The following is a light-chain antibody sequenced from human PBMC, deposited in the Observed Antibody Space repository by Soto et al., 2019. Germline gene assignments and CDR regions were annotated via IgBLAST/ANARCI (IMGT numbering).Light chain of an antibody. CDR2: GNS. CDR1: SSNIGAGYD. V-gene: IGLV1-40*01. CDR3: QSYDSSLSGPVV. Sequence: VLTQPPSVSGAPGQRVTISCTGSSSNIGAGYDVHWYQQLPGTAPKLLIYGNSNRPSGVPDRFSGSKSGTSASLAITGLQAEDEADYYCQSYDSSLSGPVVFGGGTKLTVL. J-gene: IGLJ2*01.